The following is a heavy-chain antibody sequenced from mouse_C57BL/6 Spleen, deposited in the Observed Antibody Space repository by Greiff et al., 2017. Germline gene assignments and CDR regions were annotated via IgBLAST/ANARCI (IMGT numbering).Heavy chain of an antibody. D-gene: IGHD1-1*02. Sequence: EVNLVESGGGLVKPGGSLKLSCAASGFTFSDYGMHWVRQAPEKGLEWVAYISSGSSTIYYADTVKGRFTISGDNAKNTLFLQMTSLRSEDTAMYYCARRVGYYFDYWGQGTTLTVSS. J-gene: IGHJ2*01. CDR3: ARRVGYYFDY. CDR2: ISSGSSTI. CDR1: GFTFSDYG. V-gene: IGHV5-17*01.